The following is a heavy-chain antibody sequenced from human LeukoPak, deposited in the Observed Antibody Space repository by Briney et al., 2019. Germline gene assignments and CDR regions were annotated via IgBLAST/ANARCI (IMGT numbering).Heavy chain of an antibody. J-gene: IGHJ1*01. D-gene: IGHD5-12*01. V-gene: IGHV3-30*02. Sequence: GGSLRLSCAASGFTFTNYGIHWVRQAPGKGLEWVAFVRYDGSNKYYSDSVKGRFTISRDNSKNTVYLQANSLRPGDTAVYYCARDPDLIIVAGNGQFFQHWGQGTLVTVSS. CDR3: ARDPDLIIVAGNGQFFQH. CDR1: GFTFTNYG. CDR2: VRYDGSNK.